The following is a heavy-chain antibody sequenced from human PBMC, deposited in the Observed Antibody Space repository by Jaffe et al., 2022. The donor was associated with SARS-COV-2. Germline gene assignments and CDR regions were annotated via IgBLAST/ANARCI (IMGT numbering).Heavy chain of an antibody. CDR2: IWYDGSNQ. CDR1: GFTFSNHG. D-gene: IGHD6-13*01. J-gene: IGHJ4*02. Sequence: QVQLVESGGGVVQPGRSLRLSCAATGFTFSNHGMHWVRQAPGKGLEWVALIWYDGSNQHYADSVKGRFTISRDNSKNTLDLQMNSLRAEDTAVYYCARGFGVTAAGTVDSWGQGTQVTVSS. CDR3: ARGFGVTAAGTVDS. V-gene: IGHV3-33*01.